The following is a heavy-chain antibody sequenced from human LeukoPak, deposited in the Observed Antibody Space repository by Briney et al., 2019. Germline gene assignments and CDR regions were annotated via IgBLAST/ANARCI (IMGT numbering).Heavy chain of an antibody. J-gene: IGHJ4*02. CDR2: IKSRSDGGST. Sequence: GGSLRLSCAASGFTFSSAWLTWVRQPPGKGLEWVGHIKSRSDGGSTDYSAAVKGRFTVSRDDSRNMMHLQMNSLKTEDSAVYYCATEFYNNGYNFWGQGTPVTVSS. D-gene: IGHD5-24*01. CDR1: GFTFSSAW. V-gene: IGHV3-15*01. CDR3: ATEFYNNGYNF.